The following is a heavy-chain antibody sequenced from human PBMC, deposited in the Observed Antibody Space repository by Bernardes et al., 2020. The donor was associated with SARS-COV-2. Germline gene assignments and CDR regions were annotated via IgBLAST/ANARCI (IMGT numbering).Heavy chain of an antibody. CDR3: SRDDLYINGGNHWFDP. CDR2: ISTSGSS. J-gene: IGHJ5*02. V-gene: IGHV4-4*07. D-gene: IGHD2-15*01. Sequence: SETLSLTCSVSGGSISSYFWSWIRQPAGKGLEWIGRISTSGSSNFNVSLGSRVTMSVDKSKNQLSLKMTSVTAADTAVYYCSRDDLYINGGNHWFDPWGQGALVIVSS. CDR1: GGSISSYF.